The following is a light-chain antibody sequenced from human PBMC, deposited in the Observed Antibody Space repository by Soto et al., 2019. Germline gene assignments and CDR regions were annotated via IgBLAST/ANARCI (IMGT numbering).Light chain of an antibody. J-gene: IGKJ4*02. CDR1: QSVSSNY. CDR2: GTS. CDR3: QQYGRSPLT. Sequence: EIVLTQSPGTLSLSPGERATLSCRASQSVSSNYLAWYQKKHGQAPRLLIYGTSNSATGIPDRFSGNGSGTDFTVTISRLEPEDFAVYYCQQYGRSPLTFGGGTKVEIK. V-gene: IGKV3-20*01.